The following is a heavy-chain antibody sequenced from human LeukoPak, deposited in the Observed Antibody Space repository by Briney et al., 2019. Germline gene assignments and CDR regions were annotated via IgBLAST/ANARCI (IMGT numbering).Heavy chain of an antibody. J-gene: IGHJ4*02. CDR1: GGTFSSYA. CDR3: ARDSDYGDYVGY. CDR2: IIPIFSIA. Sequence: SVKVSCKASGGTFSSYAISWVRQAPGQGLEWMGRIIPIFSIANYAQKFQGRVTITADKSTSTAYMELSSLRSEDTAVYYCARDSDYGDYVGYWGQGTLVTVSS. V-gene: IGHV1-69*04. D-gene: IGHD4-17*01.